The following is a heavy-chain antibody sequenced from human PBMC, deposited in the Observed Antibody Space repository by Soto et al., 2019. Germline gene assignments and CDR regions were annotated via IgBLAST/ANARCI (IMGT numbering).Heavy chain of an antibody. CDR3: ARESDYYDSSGSGSDY. CDR1: GDSISSVTHY. D-gene: IGHD3-22*01. V-gene: IGHV4-31*03. CDR2: IYSSGRA. Sequence: QVQLQESGPGLVKPSQTLSLTCSVSGDSISSVTHYWSWIRQHPGKGLEWIGNIYSSGRAYFNPSLKSRVTMSVDTSKNQFSLNLSSVTAADTAVYFCARESDYYDSSGSGSDYWGQGTLVTVSS. J-gene: IGHJ4*02.